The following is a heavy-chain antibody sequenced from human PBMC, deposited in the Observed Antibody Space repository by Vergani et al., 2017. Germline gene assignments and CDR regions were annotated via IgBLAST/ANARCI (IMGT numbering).Heavy chain of an antibody. V-gene: IGHV3-13*04. CDR1: GFTFSSYD. J-gene: IGHJ6*02. CDR3: ARGGYYDSSGYHRYYYYGMDV. D-gene: IGHD3-22*01. Sequence: EVQLVESGGGLVQPGGSLRLSCAASGFTFSSYDMHWVRQATGKGLEWVSAIGTAGDTYYPGSVKGRFTISRENDKNSLYLQMNSLRAGDTAVYYCARGGYYDSSGYHRYYYYGMDVWGQGTTVTVSS. CDR2: IGTAGDT.